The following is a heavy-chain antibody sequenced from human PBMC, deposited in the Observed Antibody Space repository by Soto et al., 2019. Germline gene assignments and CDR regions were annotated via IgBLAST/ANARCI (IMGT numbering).Heavy chain of an antibody. J-gene: IGHJ4*02. Sequence: QVQLVESGGGVVQPGRSLRLSCAASGFTFSSYAMHWVRQAPGKGLEWVAVISYDGSNKYYADSVKGRFTISRDNSKTTLYLQMNSLRAEDTAVYYCAREDPLTEVVVAATPLDYWGQGTLVTVSS. CDR2: ISYDGSNK. CDR3: AREDPLTEVVVAATPLDY. D-gene: IGHD2-15*01. V-gene: IGHV3-30-3*01. CDR1: GFTFSSYA.